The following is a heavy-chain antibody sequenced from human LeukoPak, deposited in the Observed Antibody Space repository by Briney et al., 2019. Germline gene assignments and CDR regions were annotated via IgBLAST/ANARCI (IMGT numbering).Heavy chain of an antibody. D-gene: IGHD1-26*01. Sequence: GGSLRLSCAASGFTFSSYPMSWVRQAPGKGLECVSGISGSGGSTYYADSVKGRFTISRDNSKNTLYLHMISPRAEDTAVYYCARGRVGDYWGQGALVTVSS. J-gene: IGHJ4*02. CDR1: GFTFSSYP. CDR2: ISGSGGST. CDR3: ARGRVGDY. V-gene: IGHV3-23*01.